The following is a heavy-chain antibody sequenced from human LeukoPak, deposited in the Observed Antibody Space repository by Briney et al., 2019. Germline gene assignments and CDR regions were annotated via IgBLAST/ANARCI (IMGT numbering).Heavy chain of an antibody. V-gene: IGHV3-30-3*01. CDR2: ISYDGSNK. D-gene: IGHD4-17*01. J-gene: IGHJ4*02. CDR1: GFTFSSYA. Sequence: AGGSLRLSCAASGFTFSSYAMHWVRQAPGKGLEWVAVISYDGSNKYYADSVKGRFTISRDNSKNTLYLQMNSLRAEDTAVYYCARDGVIYRVTMTAGIDYWGQGTLVTVSS. CDR3: ARDGVIYRVTMTAGIDY.